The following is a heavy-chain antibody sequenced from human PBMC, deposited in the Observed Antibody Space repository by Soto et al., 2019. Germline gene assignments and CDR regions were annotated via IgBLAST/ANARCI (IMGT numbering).Heavy chain of an antibody. CDR3: ARGSGSYSEYFDY. Sequence: PSETLSLTCAVYGGSFSGYYWSWIRQPPGKGLEWIGEINHSGSTNYNPSLKSRVTISVDTSKNQFSLKLSSVTAADTAVYYCARGSGSYSEYFDYWGQGTLVTVSS. D-gene: IGHD1-26*01. J-gene: IGHJ4*02. V-gene: IGHV4-34*01. CDR1: GGSFSGYY. CDR2: INHSGST.